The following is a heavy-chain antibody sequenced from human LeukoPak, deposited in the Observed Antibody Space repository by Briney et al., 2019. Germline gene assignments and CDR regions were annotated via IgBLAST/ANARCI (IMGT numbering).Heavy chain of an antibody. D-gene: IGHD3-22*01. J-gene: IGHJ5*02. CDR3: ARNDWFYYDSSGYWFDP. CDR1: GGTFSSYA. CDR2: IIPIFGTA. V-gene: IGHV1-69*13. Sequence: SVKVSCKASGGTFSSYAISWVRQAPGQGLEWMGGIIPIFGTAHYAQKFQGRVTITADEYTSTGYMELSSLRSEDTAVYYCARNDWFYYDSSGYWFDPWGQGTLVTVSS.